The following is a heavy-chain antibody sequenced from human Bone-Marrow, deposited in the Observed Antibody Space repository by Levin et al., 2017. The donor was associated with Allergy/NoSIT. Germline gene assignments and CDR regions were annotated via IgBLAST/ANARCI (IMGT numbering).Heavy chain of an antibody. V-gene: IGHV3-23*01. CDR2: ISDSGGAT. D-gene: IGHD6-19*01. J-gene: IGHJ4*02. CDR3: AKGRVSDWYQG. Sequence: PGGSLRLSCAASGFTFSSYAMSWVRQAPGKGLEWVSVISDSGGATYYADSVKGRFTISRDNSKNTLYLQMNSLRAEDTAVYYCAKGRVSDWYQGWGQGTLVTVSS. CDR1: GFTFSSYA.